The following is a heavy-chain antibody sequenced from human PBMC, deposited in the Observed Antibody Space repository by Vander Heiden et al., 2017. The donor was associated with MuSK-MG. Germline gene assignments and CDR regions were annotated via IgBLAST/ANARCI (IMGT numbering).Heavy chain of an antibody. D-gene: IGHD6-13*01. Sequence: EVQLVESGGVVVQPGGSLRLSCAASGFTFDDYTMHWVRQAPGKGLEWVSLISWDGGSTYYADSVKGRFTISRDNSKNSLYLQMNSLRTEDTALYYCAKDMNSRETRFLFDYWGQGTLVTVSS. J-gene: IGHJ4*02. V-gene: IGHV3-43*01. CDR3: AKDMNSRETRFLFDY. CDR2: ISWDGGST. CDR1: GFTFDDYT.